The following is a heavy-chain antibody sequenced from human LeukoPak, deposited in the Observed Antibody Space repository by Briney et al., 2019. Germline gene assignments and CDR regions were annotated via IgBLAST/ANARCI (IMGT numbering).Heavy chain of an antibody. D-gene: IGHD6-19*01. CDR2: ISAYNGNT. J-gene: IGHJ6*03. CDR1: GYTFTSYG. Sequence: ASVKVSCKASGYTFTSYGISGVRQAPGQGLEWMGWISAYNGNTNYAQKLQGRVTMTTDTSTSTAYMELRSLRSDDTAVYYCARGTYSSGWSQYYYYYMDVWGKGTTVTISS. V-gene: IGHV1-18*01. CDR3: ARGTYSSGWSQYYYYYMDV.